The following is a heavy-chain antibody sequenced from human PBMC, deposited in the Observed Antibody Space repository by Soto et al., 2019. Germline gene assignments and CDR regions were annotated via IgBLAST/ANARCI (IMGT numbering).Heavy chain of an antibody. CDR1: GGSFSGFY. CDR2: INHSGTT. CDR3: ARADRTLVTSYGLDV. Sequence: TLSLTCAVSGGSFSGFYWTWIRQPPGEGLEWIGEINHSGTTNFNPSLRSRLTISLDSSKKHFSLKLTSMTAADAAVYYCARADRTLVTSYGLDVWGQGTTVTVSS. D-gene: IGHD2-21*02. V-gene: IGHV4-34*01. J-gene: IGHJ6*02.